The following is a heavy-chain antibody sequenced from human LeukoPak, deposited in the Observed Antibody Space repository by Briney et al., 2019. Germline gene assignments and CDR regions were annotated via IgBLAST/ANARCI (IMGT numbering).Heavy chain of an antibody. V-gene: IGHV4-59*01. J-gene: IGHJ5*02. CDR1: GGSISSYY. CDR2: IYYSGST. Sequence: SETLSLTCTVSGGSISSYYWSWIRQPPGKGLEWIGYIYYSGSTNYKPSLKSRVTISVDTSKNLFSLKLSSATAADTAVYYCAREGFDPWGQGTLVTVSS. CDR3: AREGFDP.